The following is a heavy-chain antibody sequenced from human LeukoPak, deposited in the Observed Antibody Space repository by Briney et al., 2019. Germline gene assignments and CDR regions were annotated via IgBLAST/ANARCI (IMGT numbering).Heavy chain of an antibody. CDR2: ISRSSSYI. V-gene: IGHV3-21*01. J-gene: IGHJ4*02. Sequence: PGGSLRLSCAASGFTFSKYSMNWVRQAPGKGLEWVSSISRSSSYIYYADSVKGRFTISRDNARNSLYLQMNSLRAEDTAVYYCAKIGSLNQNFDYWGQGTLVTVSS. CDR1: GFTFSKYS. CDR3: AKIGSLNQNFDY. D-gene: IGHD3-10*01.